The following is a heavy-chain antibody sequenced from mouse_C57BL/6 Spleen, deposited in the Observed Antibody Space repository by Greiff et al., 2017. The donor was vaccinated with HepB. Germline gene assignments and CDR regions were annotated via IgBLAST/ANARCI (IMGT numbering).Heavy chain of an antibody. J-gene: IGHJ4*01. CDR2: INPSNGGT. D-gene: IGHD2-4*01. Sequence: VQLQQSGTELVKPGASVKLSCKASGYTFTSYWMHWVKQRPGQGLEWIGNINPSNGGTNYNEKFKSKATLTVDKSSSTAYMQLSSLTSEDSAVYDCARYPSCDYDENWYAMDYWGQGTSVTVSS. CDR3: ARYPSCDYDENWYAMDY. CDR1: GYTFTSYW. V-gene: IGHV1-53*01.